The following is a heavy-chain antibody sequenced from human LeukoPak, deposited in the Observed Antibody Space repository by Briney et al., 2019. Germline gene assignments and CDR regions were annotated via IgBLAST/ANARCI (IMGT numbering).Heavy chain of an antibody. J-gene: IGHJ5*02. CDR3: ARAYCSSTSCYLHNWFDP. CDR2: MNPNSGST. D-gene: IGHD2-2*01. Sequence: ASVKVSCKASGYTFTSYDINWVRQATGQGLEWMGWMNPNSGSTSYAQKFQGRVTMTRNTSISTAYMELSSLRSEDTAVYYCARAYCSSTSCYLHNWFDPWGQGTLVTVSS. CDR1: GYTFTSYD. V-gene: IGHV1-8*01.